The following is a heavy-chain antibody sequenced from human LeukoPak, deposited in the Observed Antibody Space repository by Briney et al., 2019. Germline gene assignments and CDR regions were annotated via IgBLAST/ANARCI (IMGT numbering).Heavy chain of an antibody. CDR2: IYYSGST. V-gene: IGHV4-59*08. CDR1: GGSISSYY. J-gene: IGHJ4*02. Sequence: PSETLSLTCTVTGGSISSYYWSLIRQPPGNGLDSIGYIYYSGSTNYNPSLKSRVTISVDTSKNQFSLKLSSVTAADTAVYYCASHCSGGSCYGRGFDYWGQGTLVTVSS. D-gene: IGHD2-15*01. CDR3: ASHCSGGSCYGRGFDY.